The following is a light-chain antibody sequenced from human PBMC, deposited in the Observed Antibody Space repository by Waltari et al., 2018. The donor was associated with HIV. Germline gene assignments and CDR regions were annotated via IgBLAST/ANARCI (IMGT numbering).Light chain of an antibody. CDR2: RNS. Sequence: QSVLTQPPSASGTPGQRVTISCSGSSSNIGSNYVYWYQQLPGTAPKLLIYRNSQRRSGVPDRLSGPKSGASSSLAIGGLRAEDEADYYCAAWDDSLSGLVFGGGTKLTVL. CDR1: SSNIGSNY. J-gene: IGLJ3*02. CDR3: AAWDDSLSGLV. V-gene: IGLV1-47*01.